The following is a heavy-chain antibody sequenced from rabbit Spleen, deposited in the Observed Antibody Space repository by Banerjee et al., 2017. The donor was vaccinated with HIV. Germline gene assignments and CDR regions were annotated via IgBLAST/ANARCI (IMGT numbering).Heavy chain of an antibody. CDR2: IEPIFGNT. CDR3: VRDQAGDADYGPYYLNL. V-gene: IGHV1S7*01. J-gene: IGHJ4*01. D-gene: IGHD2-1*01. Sequence: QLKESGGGLVQPGGSLKLSCKASGFDFSTYYMSWVRQAPGKGLEWIGYIEPIFGNTYYAKWVNGRFTISSHNAQNTLYLQLSSLTGADTATYFCVRDQAGDADYGPYYLNLWGPGTLVTV. CDR1: GFDFSTYY.